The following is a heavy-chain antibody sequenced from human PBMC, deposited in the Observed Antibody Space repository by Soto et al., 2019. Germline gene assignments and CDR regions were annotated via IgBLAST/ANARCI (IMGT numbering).Heavy chain of an antibody. CDR2: IYYSGST. D-gene: IGHD2-2*01. CDR1: GGSISSYY. Sequence: SETLSLTCTVSGGSISSYYWSWIRQPPGKGLEWIGYIYYSGSTTYNPSPKSRGTTTVDTSNNQFSLQQNSVTAADTAVYYCARVPSAAIVDYYYGMDVWGQGTTVTVSS. CDR3: ARVPSAAIVDYYYGMDV. J-gene: IGHJ6*02. V-gene: IGHV4-59*01.